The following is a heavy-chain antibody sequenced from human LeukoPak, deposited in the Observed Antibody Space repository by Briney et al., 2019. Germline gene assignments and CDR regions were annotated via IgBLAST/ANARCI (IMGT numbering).Heavy chain of an antibody. J-gene: IGHJ4*02. V-gene: IGHV3-23*01. Sequence: GGSLRLSCAASGFTFSSYAMSWVRQAPGKGLEWVSAISGSDGSTYYADSVKGRFTISRDNSKNTLYLQMNSLRAEDTAVYYCAKVVQYDFWSGYYTFDYWGQGTLVTVSS. CDR2: ISGSDGST. CDR3: AKVVQYDFWSGYYTFDY. CDR1: GFTFSSYA. D-gene: IGHD3-3*01.